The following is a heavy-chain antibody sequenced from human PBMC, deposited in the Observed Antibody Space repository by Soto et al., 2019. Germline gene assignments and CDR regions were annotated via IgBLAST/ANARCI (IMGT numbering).Heavy chain of an antibody. CDR3: VRGDLETGMARGGFDA. D-gene: IGHD3-10*01. Sequence: QVQLVESGGGVVQAGRSLRLSCVISGFSLSSYGMHWVRQAPGKGLEWMAVTWYDGRNQYYADSVKDRFTVSRDNSKKGVYLEMNSLRVEDTAVYYCVRGDLETGMARGGFDARGQGTLVNVSS. J-gene: IGHJ5*02. V-gene: IGHV3-33*01. CDR1: GFSLSSYG. CDR2: TWYDGRNQ.